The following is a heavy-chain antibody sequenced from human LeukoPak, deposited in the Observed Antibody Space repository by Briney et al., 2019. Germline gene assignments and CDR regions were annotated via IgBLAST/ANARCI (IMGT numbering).Heavy chain of an antibody. V-gene: IGHV3-23*01. Sequence: PGGSLRLSCAASGFIFGNHAMTWVRQAPGRGLEWVSVISGSDGSTYYADSVQGRFTISRDNAKNTLYLQMISLRVEDTAVYYCATSYYEFWTPSSAHWGQGTLVTVSS. CDR2: ISGSDGST. CDR1: GFIFGNHA. D-gene: IGHD3-3*01. J-gene: IGHJ4*02. CDR3: ATSYYEFWTPSSAH.